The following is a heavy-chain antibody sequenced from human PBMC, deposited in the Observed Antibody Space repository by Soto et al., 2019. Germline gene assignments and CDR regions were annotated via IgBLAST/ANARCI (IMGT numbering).Heavy chain of an antibody. CDR2: IYWDDDK. Sequence: QITLKESGPTLAKPTQTLTLTCTFSGFSLSTSGVGVGWIRQPPGKALEWLALIYWDDDKRYSPSLKSRLTITKDTSKNQVVLTMTNMDPVDTATYYCAHSFSSGWYRRPFDYWGQGTLVTVSS. CDR3: AHSFSSGWYRRPFDY. V-gene: IGHV2-5*02. CDR1: GFSLSTSGVG. J-gene: IGHJ4*02. D-gene: IGHD6-19*01.